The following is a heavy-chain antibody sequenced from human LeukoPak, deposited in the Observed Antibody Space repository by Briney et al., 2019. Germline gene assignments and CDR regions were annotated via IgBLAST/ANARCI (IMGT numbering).Heavy chain of an antibody. Sequence: GGSLRLSCAASGFTVSSNYMSWVRQAPGKGLGWVSVIHSDGSTYYADSVKDRFTISRDNSRNTVYLQMNSRRVEDTAVYYCARDRGDFDYWGQGTLVTVSS. J-gene: IGHJ4*02. CDR2: IHSDGST. CDR1: GFTVSSNY. CDR3: ARDRGDFDY. D-gene: IGHD3-10*01. V-gene: IGHV3-66*01.